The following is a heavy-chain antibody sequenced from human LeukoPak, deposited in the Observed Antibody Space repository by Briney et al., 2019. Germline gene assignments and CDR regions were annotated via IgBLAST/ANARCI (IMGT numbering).Heavy chain of an antibody. CDR1: GFRFSDYH. J-gene: IGHJ4*02. V-gene: IGHV3-48*02. D-gene: IGHD2-21*01. CDR2: ITTTGTT. Sequence: GGSLRLSCAASGFRFSDYHINWVRQAPGKGLEWISYITTTGTTIYADSVRGRFVISRDNAKSSLYLQMDSLRDEDTAVYYCARVWQDYSGVDYWGQGALVTVAS. CDR3: ARVWQDYSGVDY.